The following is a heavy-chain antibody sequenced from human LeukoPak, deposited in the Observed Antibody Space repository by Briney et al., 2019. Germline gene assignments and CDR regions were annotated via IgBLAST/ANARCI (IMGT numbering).Heavy chain of an antibody. Sequence: ASVKVSCKASGYAFTGYYMHWVRQAPGQGLEWMGWINPNSGDTNYAQKLQGRVTMTTDTSTSTAYMELRSLRSDDTAVYYCARDRRAMIVVVSDDAFDIWGQGTMVTVSS. D-gene: IGHD3-22*01. CDR2: INPNSGDT. CDR1: GYAFTGYY. J-gene: IGHJ3*02. CDR3: ARDRRAMIVVVSDDAFDI. V-gene: IGHV1-2*02.